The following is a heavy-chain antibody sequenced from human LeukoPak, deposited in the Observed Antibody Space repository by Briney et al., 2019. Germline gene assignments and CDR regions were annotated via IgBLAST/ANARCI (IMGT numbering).Heavy chain of an antibody. CDR2: IWYDGSNK. Sequence: GGSLRLSCAASGFTFSSYGMHWVRQAPGKGLEWVAVIWYDGSNKYYADSVKGRFTISRDNSKNTLYLQMNSLRAEDTAVYYCAREGGNYDILTGYPPFDYWSQGTLVTVSS. J-gene: IGHJ4*02. V-gene: IGHV3-33*01. D-gene: IGHD3-9*01. CDR3: AREGGNYDILTGYPPFDY. CDR1: GFTFSSYG.